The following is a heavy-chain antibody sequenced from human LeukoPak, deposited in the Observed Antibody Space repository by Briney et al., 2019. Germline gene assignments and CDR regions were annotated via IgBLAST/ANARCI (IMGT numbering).Heavy chain of an antibody. CDR1: GDSISSYY. V-gene: IGHV4-59*08. CDR3: ARLLSPVGVVILS. J-gene: IGHJ4*02. CDR2: IYYTGST. Sequence: PSETLSLTCTVSGDSISSYYWSWIRQPPGKGLEWIGYIYYTGSTNYNPSLKSRVTISVDTSKNQFSLKLSSVTAADTAVYYCARLLSPVGVVILSRGQGALVTVSS. D-gene: IGHD3-3*01.